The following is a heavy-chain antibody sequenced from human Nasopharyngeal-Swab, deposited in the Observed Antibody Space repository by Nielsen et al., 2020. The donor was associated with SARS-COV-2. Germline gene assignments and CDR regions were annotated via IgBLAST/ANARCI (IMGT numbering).Heavy chain of an antibody. Sequence: GSLRLSCAVYGGSFSGYYWSWIRQSPGKGLEWIGEISRSGRTNYNPSLNSRVTISLDTSKNKFSLKVTSVTAADTAVYYCARQGVPIRGWFKDYDRTAYEYWGQGTLVTVSS. D-gene: IGHD3-22*01. CDR3: ARQGVPIRGWFKDYDRTAYEY. CDR1: GGSFSGYY. V-gene: IGHV4-34*01. J-gene: IGHJ4*02. CDR2: ISRSGRT.